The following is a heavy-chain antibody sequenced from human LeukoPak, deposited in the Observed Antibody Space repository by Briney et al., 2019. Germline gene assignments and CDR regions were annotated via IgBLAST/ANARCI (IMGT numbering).Heavy chain of an antibody. J-gene: IGHJ4*02. CDR1: GFTFSSYA. V-gene: IGHV3-30-3*01. CDR2: ISYDGSNK. Sequence: PGGSLRLSCAASGFTFSSYATHWVRQAPGKGLEWVAVISYDGSNKYYADSVKGRFTISRDNSKNTLYLQMNSLRAEDTAVYYCAREDYGDYGFYFDYWGQGTLVTVSS. CDR3: AREDYGDYGFYFDY. D-gene: IGHD4-17*01.